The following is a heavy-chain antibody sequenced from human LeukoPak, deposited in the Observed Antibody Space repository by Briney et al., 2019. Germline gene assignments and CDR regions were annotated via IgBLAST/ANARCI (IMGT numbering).Heavy chain of an antibody. CDR2: INYSAKDK. J-gene: IGHJ4*02. CDR1: GFTLSNYG. V-gene: IGHV3-30*02. Sequence: PGGSLRLSCEASGFTLSNYGIHWVRQAPGKWQEWVSFINYSAKDKYYAHSVKGRFTISRDNSKNTMYLQMKSLRVEDTAVYYCVRDSGNWAFDYWGQGTLVTVSS. CDR3: VRDSGNWAFDY. D-gene: IGHD7-27*01.